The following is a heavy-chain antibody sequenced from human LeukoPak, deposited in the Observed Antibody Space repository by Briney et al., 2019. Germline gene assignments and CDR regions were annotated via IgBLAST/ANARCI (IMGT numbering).Heavy chain of an antibody. Sequence: GGSLRLSCAASGFTFSSYAMSWVRQAPGKGLEWVSAISGSGGSTYYADSVEGRFTISRDNSKNTLYLQMNSLRAEDTAVYYCAKDSLRVRGVIMGSWGQGTLVTVSS. CDR3: AKDSLRVRGVIMGS. CDR1: GFTFSSYA. J-gene: IGHJ4*02. CDR2: ISGSGGST. D-gene: IGHD3-10*01. V-gene: IGHV3-23*01.